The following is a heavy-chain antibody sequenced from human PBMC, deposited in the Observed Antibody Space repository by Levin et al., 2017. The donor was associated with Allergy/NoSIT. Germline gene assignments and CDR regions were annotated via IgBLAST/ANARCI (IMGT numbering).Heavy chain of an antibody. CDR3: ARSAYSSGWLYWYFDL. Sequence: SVKVSCKASGGTFSSYAISWVRQAPGQGLEWMGGIIPIFGTANYAQKFQGRVTITADKSTSTAYMELSSLRSEDTAVYYCARSAYSSGWLYWYFDLWGRGTLVTVSS. J-gene: IGHJ2*01. V-gene: IGHV1-69*06. CDR2: IIPIFGTA. CDR1: GGTFSSYA. D-gene: IGHD6-19*01.